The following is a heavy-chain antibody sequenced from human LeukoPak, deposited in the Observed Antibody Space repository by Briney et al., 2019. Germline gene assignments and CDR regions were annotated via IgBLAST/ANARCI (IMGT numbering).Heavy chain of an antibody. CDR1: GFSFNNYA. CDR2: INSKGGST. D-gene: IGHD1-1*01. J-gene: IGHJ5*02. CDR3: ARARYNWNRSFDP. V-gene: IGHV3-64*01. Sequence: GGSLRLSCAASGFSFNNYAMYWVRQAPGKGLEYVSGINSKGGSTNYAISVKDRFTISRDNAKNSLYLQMNSLRAEDTAVYYCARARYNWNRSFDPWGQGTLVTVSS.